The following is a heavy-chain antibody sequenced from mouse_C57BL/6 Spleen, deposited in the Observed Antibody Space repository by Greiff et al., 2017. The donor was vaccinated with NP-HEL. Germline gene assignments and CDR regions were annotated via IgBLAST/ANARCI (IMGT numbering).Heavy chain of an antibody. J-gene: IGHJ4*01. CDR3: ARQEDYYAMDY. CDR1: GFTFSSYG. CDR2: ISSGGSYT. V-gene: IGHV5-6*01. Sequence: EVKLMESGGDLVKPGGSLKLSCAASGFTFSSYGMSWVRQTPDKRLEWVATISSGGSYTYYPDSVKGRFTISRDNGKNTLYLQMSRLESEDTDMYYCARQEDYYAMDYWGQGTSVTVSS.